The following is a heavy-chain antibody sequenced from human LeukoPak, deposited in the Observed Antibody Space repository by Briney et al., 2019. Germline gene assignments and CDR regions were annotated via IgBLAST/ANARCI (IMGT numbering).Heavy chain of an antibody. CDR3: ARDQTTNWFDP. CDR2: IYQSAST. J-gene: IGHJ5*02. V-gene: IGHV4-4*02. Sequence: SETLSLTCTVSGGSISSNDWWSCVRQPPGEGLEWVGEIYQSASTNYNPSLKSRVTISVDKSKNQFSLKLTSVTAADTAVYYCARDQTTNWFDPWGQGTLVTVSS. CDR1: GGSISSNDW. D-gene: IGHD4-11*01.